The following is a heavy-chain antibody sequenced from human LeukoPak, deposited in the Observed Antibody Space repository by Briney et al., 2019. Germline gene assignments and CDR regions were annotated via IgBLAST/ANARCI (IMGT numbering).Heavy chain of an antibody. Sequence: GGSLRLSCAASGFTFSSYSMNWVRQAPGKGLEWVSSISSSSYIYYADSVKGRFTISRDNAKNSLYLQMNSLRAEGTAVYYCARDAHCSGGSCYIEYFQHWGQGTLVTVSS. V-gene: IGHV3-21*01. CDR1: GFTFSSYS. D-gene: IGHD2-15*01. J-gene: IGHJ1*01. CDR2: ISSSSYI. CDR3: ARDAHCSGGSCYIEYFQH.